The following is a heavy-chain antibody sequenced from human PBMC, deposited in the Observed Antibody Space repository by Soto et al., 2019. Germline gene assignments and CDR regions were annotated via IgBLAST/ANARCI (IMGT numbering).Heavy chain of an antibody. CDR2: IIPILGIA. D-gene: IGHD3-10*01. Sequence: ASVKVSCKASGGTFSSYTISWVRQAPGQGLEWMGRIIPILGIANYAQKFQGRVTITADKSTSTAYMELSSLRSEDTAVYYCARGNYGSGSYYNSYYYYMDVWGKGTTVTVS. CDR3: ARGNYGSGSYYNSYYYYMDV. V-gene: IGHV1-69*02. CDR1: GGTFSSYT. J-gene: IGHJ6*03.